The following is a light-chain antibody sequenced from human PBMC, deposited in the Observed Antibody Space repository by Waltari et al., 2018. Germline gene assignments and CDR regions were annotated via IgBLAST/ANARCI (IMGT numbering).Light chain of an antibody. CDR3: QQRSNWPT. V-gene: IGKV3-11*01. Sequence: EIVLTQSPATLSLSPGERATLSCRASQSVNSYLAWYQQKPGQAPRLLIYDASNRATGIPARFSGSGSGTDFTLTISSLEPEDFAVYCCQQRSNWPTFGGGTKVEIK. J-gene: IGKJ4*01. CDR2: DAS. CDR1: QSVNSY.